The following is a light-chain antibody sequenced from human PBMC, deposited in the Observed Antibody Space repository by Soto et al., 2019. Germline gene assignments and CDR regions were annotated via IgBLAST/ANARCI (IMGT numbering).Light chain of an antibody. Sequence: EIVLTQSPGTLSLSPGERATLSCRASQSVSSTYIAWYQQNPGQAPRLLIYGASNRATGIPDRFSGSGSGTDFTLTISRLEPEDFAVYFCQQYGRSPPFTFCQGINVDNK. CDR2: GAS. J-gene: IGKJ2*01. V-gene: IGKV3-20*01. CDR3: QQYGRSPPFT. CDR1: QSVSSTY.